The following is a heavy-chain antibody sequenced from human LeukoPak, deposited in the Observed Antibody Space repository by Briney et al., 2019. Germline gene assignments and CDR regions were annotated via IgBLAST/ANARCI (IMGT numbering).Heavy chain of an antibody. D-gene: IGHD3-9*01. CDR1: GGSMSSGGYY. J-gene: IGHJ6*02. V-gene: IGHV4-31*03. CDR3: ARERRRILTGLYGMDV. Sequence: PSQTLSLTCTVSGGSMSSGGYYWSWIRQHPGKGLEWIAYIYYSGSTYYNPSLKSRVTISVDTSKNQFSLMLSSVTAADTAVYYCARERRRILTGLYGMDVWGQGTTVTVSS. CDR2: IYYSGST.